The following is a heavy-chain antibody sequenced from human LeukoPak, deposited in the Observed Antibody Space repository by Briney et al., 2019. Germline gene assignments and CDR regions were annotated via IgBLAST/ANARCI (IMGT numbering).Heavy chain of an antibody. V-gene: IGHV1-69*04. J-gene: IGHJ4*02. CDR3: ARSPLIAAAGQYFDY. CDR1: GGTFSSYA. Sequence: ASVKVSCKASGGTFSSYAISWVRQAPGQGLEWMGRIIPILGIANYAQKFQGRVTMTRDTSISTAYMELSRLRSDDTAVYYCARSPLIAAAGQYFDYWGQGTLVTVSS. CDR2: IIPILGIA. D-gene: IGHD6-13*01.